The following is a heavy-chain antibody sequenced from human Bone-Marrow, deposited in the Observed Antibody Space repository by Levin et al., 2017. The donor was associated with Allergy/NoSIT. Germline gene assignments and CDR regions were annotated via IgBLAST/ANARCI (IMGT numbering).Heavy chain of an antibody. Sequence: QPGGSLRLSCAASGLTFSNFPMHWVRQSPGKGLEWVAVISYDGGNQFYADSVKGRFTISRDNSKNTLFLQMKSLRADDTAVYYCARGGPFGDYLSYWGQGTPVTVSS. J-gene: IGHJ4*02. D-gene: IGHD4-17*01. CDR3: ARGGPFGDYLSY. CDR2: ISYDGGNQ. CDR1: GLTFSNFP. V-gene: IGHV3-30*14.